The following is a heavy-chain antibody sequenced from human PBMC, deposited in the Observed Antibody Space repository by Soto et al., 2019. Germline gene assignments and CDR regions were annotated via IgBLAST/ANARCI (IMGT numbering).Heavy chain of an antibody. CDR1: GYSFTNYW. CDR2: VDPSDSYT. D-gene: IGHD1-26*01. J-gene: IGHJ1*01. CDR3: ARHPHVLGATTWYFQY. Sequence: GESLKISCQGSGYSFTNYWIGWVRQMPGKGLEWVGRVDPSDSYTSYSPSLQGHVTISLDKSTSTVYLQWSSLKASDTAMYYCARHPHVLGATTWYFQYWGQGTRVTVSS. V-gene: IGHV5-10-1*01.